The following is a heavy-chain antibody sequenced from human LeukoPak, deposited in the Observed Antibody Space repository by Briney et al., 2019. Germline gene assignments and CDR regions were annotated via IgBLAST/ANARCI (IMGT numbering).Heavy chain of an antibody. D-gene: IGHD4-17*01. CDR2: IYYTGRT. CDR3: ARANYGDYYFDY. V-gene: IGHV4-59*01. J-gene: IGHJ4*02. Sequence: PSETLSLTCPVSGGSISSYYWSWIRQPPGKELEWIAYIYYTGRTNYNPSLKSRVTISVDTSKNQFSLKVTSVTAADTAAYYCARANYGDYYFDYWGQGTLVTVSS. CDR1: GGSISSYY.